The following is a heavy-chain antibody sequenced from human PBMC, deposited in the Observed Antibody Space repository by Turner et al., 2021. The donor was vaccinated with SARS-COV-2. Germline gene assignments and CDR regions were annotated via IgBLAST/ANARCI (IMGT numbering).Heavy chain of an antibody. Sequence: QGQLVGFGGGVVQSGRSLRHSCGASRFTFSRYGMHWVRQVPGKGLEWVAVIWYDVSKKYYADSVKGRFTISRNNSKNTLYLQMNSLTAEDTAVYYCAKAGFGYSSGWGYFDYWGQGTLVTVSS. V-gene: IGHV3-33*06. CDR3: AKAGFGYSSGWGYFDY. J-gene: IGHJ4*02. D-gene: IGHD6-19*01. CDR2: IWYDVSKK. CDR1: RFTFSRYG.